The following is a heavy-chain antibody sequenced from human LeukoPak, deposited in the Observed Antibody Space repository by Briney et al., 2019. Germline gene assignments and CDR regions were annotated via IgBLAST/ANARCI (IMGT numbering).Heavy chain of an antibody. V-gene: IGHV4-59*08. CDR2: GHYSGTT. J-gene: IGHJ4*02. CDR3: ARHGTGTGYPLDY. Sequence: SETLSLTCTVSGVSINSHYWSWTRQSPGKGLEWIAYGHYSGTTNYNPSLKSRVTISVDTSKNQFFLKLTSVSAADTAMYYCARHGTGTGYPLDYWGLGTLVTVSS. CDR1: GVSINSHY. D-gene: IGHD3/OR15-3a*01.